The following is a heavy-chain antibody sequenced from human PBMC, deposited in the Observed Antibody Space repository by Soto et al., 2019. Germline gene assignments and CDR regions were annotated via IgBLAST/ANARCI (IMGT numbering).Heavy chain of an antibody. Sequence: QVQLVQSGAEVKKPGASVKVSCKASGYTFTSYYMHWVRQAPGQGLEWMGIINPSGGSTSYAQKFQGRVTMTRDTSTSTVYMVLSSLRSEDTAVYYCARVGGGRNWFDPWGQGTLVTVSS. CDR1: GYTFTSYY. J-gene: IGHJ5*02. CDR2: INPSGGST. CDR3: ARVGGGRNWFDP. V-gene: IGHV1-46*01. D-gene: IGHD1-26*01.